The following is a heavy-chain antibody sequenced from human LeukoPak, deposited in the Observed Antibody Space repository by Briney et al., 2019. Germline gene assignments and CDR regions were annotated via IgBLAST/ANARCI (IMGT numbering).Heavy chain of an antibody. Sequence: GGSLRLSCAASGFTFSDYYMSWVRQAPGKGLEWVSGINWNGGSTGYADSVKGRFTISRDNAKNSLYLQMNSLRAEDTALYYCARARRGGRGAFDIWGQGTMVTVSS. CDR3: ARARRGGRGAFDI. CDR2: INWNGGST. CDR1: GFTFSDYY. J-gene: IGHJ3*02. V-gene: IGHV3-20*04. D-gene: IGHD2-15*01.